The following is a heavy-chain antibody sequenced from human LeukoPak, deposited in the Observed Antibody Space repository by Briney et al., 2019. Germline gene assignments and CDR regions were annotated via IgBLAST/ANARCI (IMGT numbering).Heavy chain of an antibody. CDR2: ISGSGGST. CDR3: AKDGRLSYYFDY. V-gene: IGHV3-23*01. CDR1: GFTFSSYG. D-gene: IGHD2-15*01. J-gene: IGHJ4*02. Sequence: GGSLRLSCAASGFTFSSYGMHWVRQAPGKGLEWVSAISGSGGSTYYADSVKGRFTISRDNSKNTLYLQMNSLRAEDTAVYYCAKDGRLSYYFDYWGQGTLVTVSS.